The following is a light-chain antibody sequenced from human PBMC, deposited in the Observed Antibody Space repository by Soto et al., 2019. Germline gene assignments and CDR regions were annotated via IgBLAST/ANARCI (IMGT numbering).Light chain of an antibody. CDR1: SSNIGSDY. V-gene: IGLV1-47*02. CDR3: AAWDDTLESVV. J-gene: IGLJ2*01. Sequence: QSVLIQPPSASGTPGQTVTISCSGSSSNIGSDYVYWYQQLPGTAPKLLIYTDNQRASGVPDRFSCSKSGTSGSLAISGLRSEDEAEYFCAAWDDTLESVVFGGWTKVTVL. CDR2: TDN.